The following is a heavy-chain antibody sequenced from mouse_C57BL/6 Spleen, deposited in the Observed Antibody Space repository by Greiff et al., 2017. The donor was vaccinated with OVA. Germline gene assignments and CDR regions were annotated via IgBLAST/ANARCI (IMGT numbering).Heavy chain of an antibody. J-gene: IGHJ3*01. CDR1: GFTFSDYG. V-gene: IGHV5-17*01. Sequence: EVQLQESGGGLVKPGGSLKLSCAASGFTFSDYGMHWVRQAPEKGLEWVAYISSGSSTIYYADTVKGRFTISRDNAKNTLFLQMTSLRSEDTAMYYCARSGGYYPAWFAYWGQGTLVTVSA. D-gene: IGHD2-3*01. CDR2: ISSGSSTI. CDR3: ARSGGYYPAWFAY.